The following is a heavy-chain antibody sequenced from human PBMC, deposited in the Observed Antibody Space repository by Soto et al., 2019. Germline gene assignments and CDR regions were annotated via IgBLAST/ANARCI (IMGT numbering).Heavy chain of an antibody. D-gene: IGHD3-3*01. CDR3: ARARGYYTYYFDY. CDR1: VGSISSGVYY. CDR2: IYYSGST. J-gene: IGHJ4*02. V-gene: IGHV4-31*03. Sequence: SETLCITCTFSVGSISSGVYYWSWIRQHPGKGLEWIGYIYYSGSTYYNPSLKSRVTISVDTSKNQFSLKLSSVTAADTAVYYCARARGYYTYYFDYWGQGTMVTVSS.